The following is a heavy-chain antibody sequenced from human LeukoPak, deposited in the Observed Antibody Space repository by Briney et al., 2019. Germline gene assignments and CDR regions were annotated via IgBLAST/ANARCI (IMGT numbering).Heavy chain of an antibody. CDR3: ARDGIAAAGTFDY. CDR2: IWYDGSNK. D-gene: IGHD6-13*01. V-gene: IGHV3-33*01. CDR1: GFTFSSYG. J-gene: IGHJ4*02. Sequence: GGTLRLSCAASGFTFSSYGMHWVRQAPGKGLEWVAVIWYDGSNKYYADSVKGRFTISRDNSKNTLYLQMNSLRAEDTAVYYCARDGIAAAGTFDYWGQGTLVTVSS.